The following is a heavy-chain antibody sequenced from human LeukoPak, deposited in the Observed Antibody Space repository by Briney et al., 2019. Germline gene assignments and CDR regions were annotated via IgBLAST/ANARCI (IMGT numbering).Heavy chain of an antibody. CDR1: GFTFSSYG. D-gene: IGHD3-10*01. V-gene: IGHV3-23*01. Sequence: GSLRLSCAASGFTFSSYGMSWVRQAPGKGLEWVSAISGSGGSTYYADSVKGRFTISRGNSKNTLYLQMNSLRAEDTAVYYCAKQVRGVQGIGDYWGQGTLVTVSS. CDR2: ISGSGGST. CDR3: AKQVRGVQGIGDY. J-gene: IGHJ4*02.